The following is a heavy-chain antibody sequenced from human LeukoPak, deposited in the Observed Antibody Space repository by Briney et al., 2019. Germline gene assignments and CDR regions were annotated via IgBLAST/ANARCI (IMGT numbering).Heavy chain of an antibody. D-gene: IGHD6-13*01. V-gene: IGHV3-9*01. CDR1: GFTFDDYA. J-gene: IGHJ6*02. CDR3: AKDIGYSSSWYYYYYGMDV. Sequence: GGSLRLSCAASGFTFDDYAMHWVRQAPGKGLEWVSGISWNSGSIGYADSVKGRFTIPRDNAKNSLYLQMNSLRAEDTALYYCAKDIGYSSSWYYYYYGMDVWGQGTTVTVSS. CDR2: ISWNSGSI.